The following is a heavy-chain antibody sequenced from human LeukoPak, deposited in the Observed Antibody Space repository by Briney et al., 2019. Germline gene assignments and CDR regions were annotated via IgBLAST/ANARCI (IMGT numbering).Heavy chain of an antibody. D-gene: IGHD6-6*01. CDR3: AREGYSSSSPSGYYFDY. V-gene: IGHV3-23*01. CDR2: IFGSGDDT. J-gene: IGHJ4*02. CDR1: GFTFSSYA. Sequence: GGSLRLSCAASGFTFSSYAMSWVRQAPGKGLEWVSTIFGSGDDTYYADSVKGRFTISRDNSKNTLYLQMNSLRAEDTAVYYCAREGYSSSSPSGYYFDYWGQGTLVTVSS.